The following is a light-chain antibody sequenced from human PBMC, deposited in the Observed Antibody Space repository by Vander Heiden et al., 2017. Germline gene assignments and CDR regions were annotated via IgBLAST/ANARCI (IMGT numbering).Light chain of an antibody. CDR1: SSDVGTYNY. CDR3: SSYTTNSTVV. CDR2: EVS. J-gene: IGLJ2*01. V-gene: IGLV2-14*01. Sequence: QSALTQPASVSGSPGQSITISCPGTSSDVGTYNYVSWYQQHPGKAPKLVIYEVSNRPSGVANRFSGSKSGNTASLTISGLQAGDEADYYCSSYTTNSTVVFGGGTKLTVL.